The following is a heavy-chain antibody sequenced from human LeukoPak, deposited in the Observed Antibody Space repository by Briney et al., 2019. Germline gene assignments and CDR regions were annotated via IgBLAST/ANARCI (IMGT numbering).Heavy chain of an antibody. CDR2: ISAYNGNI. V-gene: IGHV1-18*01. CDR3: VRDLGDMAGGTFFDI. J-gene: IGHJ3*02. D-gene: IGHD3-16*01. Sequence: ASVKVSCKASGYTFTSYGISWVRQAPGQGLEWMGWISAYNGNINYAQKFQDRVTMTTDTSTSTAYMDVRSLKSDDTAVYYCVRDLGDMAGGTFFDIWGQGTIVIVSS. CDR1: GYTFTSYG.